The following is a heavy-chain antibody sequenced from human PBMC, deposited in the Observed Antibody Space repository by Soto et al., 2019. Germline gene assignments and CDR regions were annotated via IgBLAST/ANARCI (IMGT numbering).Heavy chain of an antibody. J-gene: IGHJ4*02. Sequence: GGSLRLSCEASGFTFRDYYMTWFRQAPGKGLEWLSYISSSSSTIYYADSVKGRLTISRDNAKNSLYLQMNSLRAEDTAVYYCALRAGPLGGQGTLVTVSS. D-gene: IGHD6-13*01. V-gene: IGHV3-11*04. CDR2: ISSSSSTI. CDR3: ALRAGPL. CDR1: GFTFRDYY.